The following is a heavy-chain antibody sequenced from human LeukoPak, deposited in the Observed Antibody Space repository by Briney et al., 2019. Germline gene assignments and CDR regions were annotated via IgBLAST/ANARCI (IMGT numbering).Heavy chain of an antibody. J-gene: IGHJ3*01. V-gene: IGHV1-18*01. D-gene: IGHD2-21*01. CDR2: ISAYNGNT. CDR1: GGTFSNYA. Sequence: ASVKVSCKASGGTFSNYAFSWVRQAPGQGLEWMGWISAYNGNTNYAQKLQGRVTMTTDTSTSTAYMELRSLRSDDTAVYYCASKGDGSCDSSLCQGAFDFWGQGSVVTVSS. CDR3: ASKGDGSCDSSLCQGAFDF.